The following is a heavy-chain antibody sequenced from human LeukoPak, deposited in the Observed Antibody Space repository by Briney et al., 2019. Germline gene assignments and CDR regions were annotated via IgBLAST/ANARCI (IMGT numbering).Heavy chain of an antibody. D-gene: IGHD3-22*01. CDR1: VGTFSSYA. J-gene: IGHJ3*02. V-gene: IGHV1-69*06. CDR2: IIPIFGTA. CDR3: AREYYYDSSGYYYPDAFDI. Sequence: GSSVKVSCTASVGTFSSYAISWVRQAPGQGLEWMGRIIPIFGTANYAQKFQGRVTITADKSTSTAYMELSSLRSEDTAVYYCAREYYYDSSGYYYPDAFDIWGQGTMVTVSS.